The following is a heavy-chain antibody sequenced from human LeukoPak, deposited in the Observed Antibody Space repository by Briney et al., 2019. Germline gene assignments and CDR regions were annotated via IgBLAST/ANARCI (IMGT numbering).Heavy chain of an antibody. CDR3: ARRSSSSGYFDY. Sequence: DPSQTLSLTCTVSGGSISSGGYYWSWIRQPPGKGLEWIGYIYHSGSTYYNPSLKSRVTISVDRSKNQFSLKLSSVTAADTAVYYCARRSSSSGYFDYWGQGTLVTVSS. J-gene: IGHJ4*02. CDR2: IYHSGST. V-gene: IGHV4-30-2*01. D-gene: IGHD6-13*01. CDR1: GGSISSGGYY.